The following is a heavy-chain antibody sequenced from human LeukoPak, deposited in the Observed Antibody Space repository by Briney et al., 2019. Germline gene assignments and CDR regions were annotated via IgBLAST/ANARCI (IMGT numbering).Heavy chain of an antibody. Sequence: ASVKVSCKASGGTFSSYAISWVRQAPGQGLEWMGGIIPIFGTANYAQKFQGRVTITADKSTSTAYMELSSLRSEDTAVYYCARDLRPCSVCGDYDYWGQGTLVTVSS. CDR2: IIPIFGTA. CDR3: ARDLRPCSVCGDYDY. D-gene: IGHD2-15*01. CDR1: GGTFSSYA. J-gene: IGHJ4*02. V-gene: IGHV1-69*06.